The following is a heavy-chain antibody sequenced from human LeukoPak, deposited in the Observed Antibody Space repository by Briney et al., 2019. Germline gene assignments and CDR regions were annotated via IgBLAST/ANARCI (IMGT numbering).Heavy chain of an antibody. V-gene: IGHV3-23*01. J-gene: IGHJ4*02. CDR1: GFTFNTDA. D-gene: IGHD5-12*01. CDR2: IGGGGGT. Sequence: GGSLRLSCAASGFTFNTDAMSWVRQAPGKGLEWVSSIGGGGGTYYADSLKGRFTISRDNSKNTLYLQMNSLRAEDTAVYYCAKGNSGYNSGYYYHFFAYWGQGTLVTVSS. CDR3: AKGNSGYNSGYYYHFFAY.